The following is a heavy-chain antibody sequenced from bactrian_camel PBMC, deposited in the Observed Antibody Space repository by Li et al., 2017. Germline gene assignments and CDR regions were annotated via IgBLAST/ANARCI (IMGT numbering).Heavy chain of an antibody. J-gene: IGHJ4*01. CDR3: AADHYADLEDTELC. CDR1: GFPFSTYGYD. CDR2: INSGGGNT. D-gene: IGHD4*01. V-gene: IGHV3S40*01. Sequence: DVQLVESGGDLVRPGGSLRIACAASGFPFSTYGYDIHWVRQAPGKGLEWVSSINSGGGNTYYADSVKGRFTISRDNAKNTLYLQLNSLKTDDTGVYYCAADHYADLEDTELCWGQGTQVTVS.